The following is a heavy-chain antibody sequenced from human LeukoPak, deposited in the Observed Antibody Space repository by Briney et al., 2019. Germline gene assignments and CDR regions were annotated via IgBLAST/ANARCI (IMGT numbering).Heavy chain of an antibody. V-gene: IGHV3-23*01. D-gene: IGHD3-22*01. CDR3: AKNFSMMVF. CDR1: GFVFREND. CDR2: IRGYDGYT. J-gene: IGHJ4*02. Sequence: PGGSLRLSCAASGFVFRENDMNWVRQAPGKGLEWVSGIRGYDGYTDHADSVRGRFTISRDNSRDTLFLEMNNLRIEDTAIYYCAKNFSMMVFRGPGTQVTVSS.